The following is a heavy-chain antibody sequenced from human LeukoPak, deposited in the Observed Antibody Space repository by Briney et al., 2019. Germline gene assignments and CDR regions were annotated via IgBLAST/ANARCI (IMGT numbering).Heavy chain of an antibody. CDR1: GFTFGDYT. CDR3: AKGHFGAGHY. V-gene: IGHV3-43*02. J-gene: IGHJ4*02. CDR2: ITGDGGTT. Sequence: PGGSLRLSCAASGFTFGDYTMHWFRQPPGRGLQWVSLITGDGGTTSYAGSVKGRFTISRDNSKNSLYLHMNSLRNEDTALYYCAKGHFGAGHYWGQRTLVTVSS. D-gene: IGHD3-3*01.